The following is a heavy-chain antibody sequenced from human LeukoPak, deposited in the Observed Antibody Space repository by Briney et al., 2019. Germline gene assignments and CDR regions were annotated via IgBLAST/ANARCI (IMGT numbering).Heavy chain of an antibody. Sequence: PSETLSLTCTVSGGSISSYYWSWVRQPAGKGLEWIGRIYTSGSTNYNPSLKSRVTMSVDTSKNQFSLKLSSVTAADTAVYYCARGSRRGYSYGFYYFDYWGQGTLVTVSS. D-gene: IGHD5-18*01. V-gene: IGHV4-4*07. CDR2: IYTSGST. CDR3: ARGSRRGYSYGFYYFDY. CDR1: GGSISSYY. J-gene: IGHJ4*02.